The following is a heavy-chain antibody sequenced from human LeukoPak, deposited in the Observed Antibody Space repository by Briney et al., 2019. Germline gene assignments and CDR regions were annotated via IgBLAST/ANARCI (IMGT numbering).Heavy chain of an antibody. D-gene: IGHD3-10*01. Sequence: SETLSLTCTISLGSISTYYWNWIRQPPGKGLECIGYIYYSGTTNYNPSLKSRVSMSVDTSKNQFSLKLSSVTAADTAVYYCARDQWYYGSGSYYIDYWGQGTLVTVSS. J-gene: IGHJ4*02. V-gene: IGHV4-59*01. CDR3: ARDQWYYGSGSYYIDY. CDR1: LGSISTYY. CDR2: IYYSGTT.